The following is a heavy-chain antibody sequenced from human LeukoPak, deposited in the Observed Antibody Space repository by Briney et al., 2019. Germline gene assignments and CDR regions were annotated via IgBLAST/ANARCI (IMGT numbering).Heavy chain of an antibody. CDR1: GFTFSSYG. CDR3: ARAADCTNGVCYLFYFDY. CDR2: IWYDGSNK. D-gene: IGHD2-8*01. J-gene: IGHJ4*02. V-gene: IGHV3-33*01. Sequence: PGGSLRLSCAASGFTFSSYGMHWVRQAPGKGLEWVAVIWYDGSNKYYADSVKGRFTISRDNPKNTLYLQMNSLRAEDTAVYYCARAADCTNGVCYLFYFDYWGQGTLVTVSS.